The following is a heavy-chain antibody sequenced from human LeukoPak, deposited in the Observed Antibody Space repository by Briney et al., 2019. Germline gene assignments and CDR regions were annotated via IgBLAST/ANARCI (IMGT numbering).Heavy chain of an antibody. Sequence: GASVKVSCKASGGTFSSYAISWVRQAPGQGLEWMGGIIPIFGTANYAQKFQGRVTITADKSTSTAYMELSSLRSEDTAVYYCATIGIVGATRNWFDPWGQGTLVTVSS. CDR3: ATIGIVGATRNWFDP. D-gene: IGHD1-26*01. J-gene: IGHJ5*02. CDR2: IIPIFGTA. CDR1: GGTFSSYA. V-gene: IGHV1-69*06.